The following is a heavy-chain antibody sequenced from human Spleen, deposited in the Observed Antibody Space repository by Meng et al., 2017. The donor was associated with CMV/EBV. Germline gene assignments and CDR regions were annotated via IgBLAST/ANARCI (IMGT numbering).Heavy chain of an antibody. V-gene: IGHV6-1*01. Sequence: QHEQSGPGLVKPSHTVAPTCVIRGDCCFCNSVAWGWIRQPPSRGLEWLGRTYYRCKWYNDYAMFVKSRITISHDTYKNHFSLQLNSVTPEDTAVYYCARHNGGTYRFDCWGQGTLVTVSS. CDR2: TYYRCKWYN. J-gene: IGHJ4*02. CDR3: ARHNGGTYRFDC. D-gene: IGHD1-26*01. CDR1: GDCCFCNSVA.